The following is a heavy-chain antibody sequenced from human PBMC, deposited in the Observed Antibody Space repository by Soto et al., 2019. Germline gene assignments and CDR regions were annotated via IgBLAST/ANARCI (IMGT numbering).Heavy chain of an antibody. D-gene: IGHD3-10*01. CDR3: ACTLSGWTFDS. Sequence: QVQLQESGPGLGKPSQTLSLTCTVSGGFISNTNYYWRWLRQPPGKGLEWIGYTDFSGSTYYNPSLKSGVTIPVDTSKNHFSLKLSSVTAADTAVYYCACTLSGWTFDSWGPGTLVTVS. CDR2: TDFSGST. V-gene: IGHV4-30-4*01. CDR1: GGFISNTNYY. J-gene: IGHJ4*02.